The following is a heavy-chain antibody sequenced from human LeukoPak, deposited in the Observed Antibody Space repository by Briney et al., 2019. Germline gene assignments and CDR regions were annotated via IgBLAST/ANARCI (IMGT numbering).Heavy chain of an antibody. D-gene: IGHD3-10*01. CDR3: ANAMVRSKTFDY. V-gene: IGHV3-23*01. Sequence: GGSLRLSCAASGSTLVRQGPGKGLEWVSAISVSGNTYHADSVKGRFTISRDSSKNTLYLQMNSLRAEDAAVYYCANAMVRSKTFDYWGQGTLVTVSS. CDR2: ISVSGNT. CDR1: GSTL. J-gene: IGHJ4*02.